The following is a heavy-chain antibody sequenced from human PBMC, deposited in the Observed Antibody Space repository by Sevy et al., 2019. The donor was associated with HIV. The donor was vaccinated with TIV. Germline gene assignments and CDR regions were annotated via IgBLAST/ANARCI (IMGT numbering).Heavy chain of an antibody. Sequence: GGSLRLSCAASGFTFDDYAMHWVRQAPGKGLEWVSGISWNSGSIGYADSVKGRFTISRDNAKNSLYLQMNSLRAEDTALYYCAKALLDNDFWSGYYGFDYWGQGTLVTVSS. D-gene: IGHD3-3*01. CDR2: ISWNSGSI. V-gene: IGHV3-9*01. CDR3: AKALLDNDFWSGYYGFDY. J-gene: IGHJ4*02. CDR1: GFTFDDYA.